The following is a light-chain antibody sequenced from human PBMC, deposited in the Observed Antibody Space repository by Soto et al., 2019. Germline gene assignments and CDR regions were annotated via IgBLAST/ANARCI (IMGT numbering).Light chain of an antibody. J-gene: IGKJ5*01. Sequence: EIVLTQSPGTLSLSPGEIATLSCRASQSFRGLLAWYQQKPGQAPRLLIYDASNRAAGIPARFSGSGSGTDFTLTISSLEPEDFAVYFCQQRSNWPPITFGQGTRLEIK. V-gene: IGKV3-11*01. CDR1: QSFRGL. CDR2: DAS. CDR3: QQRSNWPPIT.